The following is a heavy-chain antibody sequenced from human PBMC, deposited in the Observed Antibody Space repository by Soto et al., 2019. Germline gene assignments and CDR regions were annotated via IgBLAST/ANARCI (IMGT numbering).Heavy chain of an antibody. J-gene: IGHJ5*02. CDR2: VSTNGGTS. CDR1: GFAFSIYA. CDR3: VKDRAPRDGYKTQPGS. V-gene: IGHV3-64D*06. Sequence: LRLSCSASGFAFSIYAMHWVRQAPGKGLEYVSAVSTNGGTSYYADSVKGRFTISRDNSRNTLYLQMNSLRPEDTAVYYCVKDRAPRDGYKTQPGSWGLGTLVTVSS. D-gene: IGHD5-12*01.